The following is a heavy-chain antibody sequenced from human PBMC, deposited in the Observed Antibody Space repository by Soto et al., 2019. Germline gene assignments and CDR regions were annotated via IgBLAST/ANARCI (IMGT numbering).Heavy chain of an antibody. V-gene: IGHV3-23*01. Sequence: PGGSLRLSCAASGFTFRSYAMNWVRQAPGKGLEWVSAITVSGGVTYYADSVKGRFTISRDNSENKLYLQMNSLRAEDTAVYYCAKDVRKYYGSGSFRYSYDYYGLDVWGQGTTVTVSS. CDR3: AKDVRKYYGSGSFRYSYDYYGLDV. D-gene: IGHD3-10*01. J-gene: IGHJ6*02. CDR1: GFTFRSYA. CDR2: ITVSGGVT.